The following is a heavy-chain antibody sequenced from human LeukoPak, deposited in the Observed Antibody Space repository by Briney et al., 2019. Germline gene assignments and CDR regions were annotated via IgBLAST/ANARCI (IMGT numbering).Heavy chain of an antibody. Sequence: GGSLRLSCAASGFTLSSYSMNWVRQAPGKGLEWVSSISSSSSYIYYADSVKGRFTISRDNAKNSLYLQMNSLRAEDTAVYYCARSCPNFGVVDYMDVWGKGTTVTVSS. CDR3: ARSCPNFGVVDYMDV. J-gene: IGHJ6*03. CDR1: GFTLSSYS. CDR2: ISSSSSYI. D-gene: IGHD3-3*01. V-gene: IGHV3-21*01.